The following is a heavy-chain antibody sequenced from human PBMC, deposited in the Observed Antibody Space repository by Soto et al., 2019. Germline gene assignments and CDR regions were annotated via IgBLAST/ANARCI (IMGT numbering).Heavy chain of an antibody. CDR1: GGTFSSSA. D-gene: IGHD3-3*02. J-gene: IGHJ6*02. CDR3: ARDKGRQQLGGNYYYITDI. V-gene: IGHV1-69*12. CDR2: LIPLFRTP. Sequence: QVQLVQSGAEVKKPGSSVKVSCKASGGTFSSSAFSWVRQAPGQGLEWMGGLIPLFRTPDYGPRFQGRVTITADESAGTVYMELRGLRSEDTAVYFCARDKGRQQLGGNYYYITDIWGQGTTVTVSS.